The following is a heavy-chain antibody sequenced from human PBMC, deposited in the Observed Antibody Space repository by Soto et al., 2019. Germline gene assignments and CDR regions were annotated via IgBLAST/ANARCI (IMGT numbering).Heavy chain of an antibody. Sequence: GGSLRLSCAASGFTFSSYAMSWVRQAPGKGMEWVSAISSSGCSTYYANSVKGRFTISRDDSKNTLYLQRNSRIADATAVYFCAKYPTLQLRPFDYWGQGTLVTVSS. V-gene: IGHV3-23*01. CDR3: AKYPTLQLRPFDY. J-gene: IGHJ4*02. D-gene: IGHD6-13*01. CDR1: GFTFSSYA. CDR2: ISSSGCST.